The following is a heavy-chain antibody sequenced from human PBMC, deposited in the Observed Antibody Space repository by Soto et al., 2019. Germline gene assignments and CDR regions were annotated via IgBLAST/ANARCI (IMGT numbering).Heavy chain of an antibody. CDR1: GGSFSGYY. CDR2: INHSGST. J-gene: IGHJ4*02. D-gene: IGHD3-3*01. CDR3: ARGDYDFWSGYCPFDY. V-gene: IGHV4-34*01. Sequence: QVQLQQWGAGLLKPSETLSLTCAVYGGSFSGYYWSWIRQPPGKGLEWIGEINHSGSTNYNPSLKSRVTISVDTSKNQFSLKLSSVTAADTAVYYCARGDYDFWSGYCPFDYWGQGTLVTVSS.